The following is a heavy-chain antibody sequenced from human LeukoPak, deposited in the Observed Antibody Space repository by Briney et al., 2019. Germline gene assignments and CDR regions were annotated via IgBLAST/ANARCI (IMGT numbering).Heavy chain of an antibody. CDR1: GYTFTGYY. D-gene: IGHD3-9*01. V-gene: IGHV1-2*02. J-gene: IGHJ5*02. CDR3: ARMSDILTGHYPQWFDP. CDR2: INPNSGGT. Sequence: ASVKVSCKASGYTFTGYYMHWVRQAAGQGLEWMGWINPNSGGTSYAQKFQGRVTMTRDTSVSTAYMELSRLRSDDTAVYYCARMSDILTGHYPQWFDPWGQGTLVTVSS.